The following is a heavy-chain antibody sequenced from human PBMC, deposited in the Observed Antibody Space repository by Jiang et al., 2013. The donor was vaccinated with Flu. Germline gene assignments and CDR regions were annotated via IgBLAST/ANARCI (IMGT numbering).Heavy chain of an antibody. V-gene: IGHV3-33*01. CDR2: IWYDGSNK. D-gene: IGHD6-19*01. Sequence: SGFTFSSYGMHWVRQAPGKGLEWVAVIWYDGSNKYYADSVKGRFTISRDNSKNTLYLQMNSLRAEDTAVYYCARDRSPSGWYLYYGMDVWGQGTTVTVSS. CDR3: ARDRSPSGWYLYYGMDV. J-gene: IGHJ6*02. CDR1: GFTFSSYG.